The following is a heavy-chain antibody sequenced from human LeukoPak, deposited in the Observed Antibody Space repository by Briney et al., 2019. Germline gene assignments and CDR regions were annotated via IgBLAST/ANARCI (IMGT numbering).Heavy chain of an antibody. CDR3: ARDLGYCTNGVCYDFDY. CDR1: GFTFDDYG. D-gene: IGHD2-8*01. CDR2: INWNGGST. J-gene: IGHJ4*02. Sequence: GGSLRFSCAASGFTFDDYGMSWVRQAPGKGLERVSGINWNGGSTGYADSVKGRFTISRDNAKNSLYLQMNSLRAEDTALYHCARDLGYCTNGVCYDFDYWGQGTLVTVSS. V-gene: IGHV3-20*01.